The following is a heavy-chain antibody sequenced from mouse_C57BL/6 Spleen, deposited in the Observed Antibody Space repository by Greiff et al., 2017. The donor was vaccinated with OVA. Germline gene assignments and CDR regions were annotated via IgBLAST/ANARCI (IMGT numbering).Heavy chain of an antibody. CDR1: GYTFTDYY. J-gene: IGHJ3*01. CDR3: ARGGASFAY. V-gene: IGHV1-26*01. CDR2: INPNNGGT. Sequence: VQLQQSGPELVKPGASVKISCKASGYTFTDYYMNWVKQSHGKSLEWIGDINPNNGGTSYNQKFKGKATLTVDKSSSPAYMELRSLTSEDSAVYYCARGGASFAYWGQGTLVTVSA.